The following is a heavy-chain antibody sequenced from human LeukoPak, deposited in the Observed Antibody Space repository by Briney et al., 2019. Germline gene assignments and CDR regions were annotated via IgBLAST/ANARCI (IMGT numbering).Heavy chain of an antibody. V-gene: IGHV4-59*01. J-gene: IGHJ3*02. CDR1: GGSISSYY. CDR2: IYYSGST. D-gene: IGHD3-22*01. Sequence: SETLSLTCTVSGGSISSYYWSWIRQPPGKGLEWIGYIYYSGSTNYNPSLKSRVTISVDTSKNQFTLKLSSVTAADTAVYYCAREDSSGSNDAFDIWGQGTMVTVSS. CDR3: AREDSSGSNDAFDI.